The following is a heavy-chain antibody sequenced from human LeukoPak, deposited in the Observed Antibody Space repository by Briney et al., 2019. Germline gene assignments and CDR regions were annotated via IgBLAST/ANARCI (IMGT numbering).Heavy chain of an antibody. CDR1: GFTFSSYV. D-gene: IGHD5-12*01. CDR3: AKDGSGHDSGKFDY. Sequence: GGSLRLSCAASGFTFSSYVMTGVRQAPGKGLDWVSGVSGSGGSTYYADSVKGRFTISRDNSKNTLYLHMNSLRAEDTAVYYCAKDGSGHDSGKFDYWGQGTLVTVSS. CDR2: VSGSGGST. V-gene: IGHV3-23*01. J-gene: IGHJ4*02.